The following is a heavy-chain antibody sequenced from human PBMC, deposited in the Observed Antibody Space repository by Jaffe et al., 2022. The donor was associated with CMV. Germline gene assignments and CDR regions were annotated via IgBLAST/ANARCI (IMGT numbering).Heavy chain of an antibody. J-gene: IGHJ4*02. CDR2: ISYDGSNK. CDR1: GFTFSSYG. D-gene: IGHD3-22*01. V-gene: IGHV3-30*18. CDR3: AKYDYDSSGPLDY. Sequence: QVQLVESGGGVVQPGRSLRLSCAASGFTFSSYGMHWVRQAPGKGLEWVAVISYDGSNKYYADSVKGRFTISRDNSKNTLYLQMNSLRAEDTAVYYCAKYDYDSSGPLDYWGQGTLVTVSS.